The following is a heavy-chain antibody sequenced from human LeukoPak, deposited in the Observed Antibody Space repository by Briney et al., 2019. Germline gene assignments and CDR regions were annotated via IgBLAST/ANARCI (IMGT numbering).Heavy chain of an antibody. J-gene: IGHJ4*02. D-gene: IGHD2-8*02. V-gene: IGHV1-2*02. CDR1: EYTFTGYY. CDR2: INPNSGGT. Sequence: ASVKVSCKASEYTFTGYYMHWVRQAPGQGLEWMGWINPNSGGTNYEQKFQGRVTMTTDTSTSTAYMELRSLRSDDTAVYYCARDGWGTGHFDYWGQGTLVTVSS. CDR3: ARDGWGTGHFDY.